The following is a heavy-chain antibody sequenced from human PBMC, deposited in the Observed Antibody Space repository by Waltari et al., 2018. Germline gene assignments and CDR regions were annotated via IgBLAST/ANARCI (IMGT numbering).Heavy chain of an antibody. Sequence: QEQLQESGPGLVKPSETLSLTCTVSGGSISSYYWSWIRQPPGKGLEWIGYIYYSGSTNYNPSLKSRVTISVDTSKNQFSLKLSSVTAADTAVYYCARDLDYGSAFDIWGQGTMVTVSS. V-gene: IGHV4-59*01. J-gene: IGHJ3*02. D-gene: IGHD4-17*01. CDR1: GGSISSYY. CDR2: IYYSGST. CDR3: ARDLDYGSAFDI.